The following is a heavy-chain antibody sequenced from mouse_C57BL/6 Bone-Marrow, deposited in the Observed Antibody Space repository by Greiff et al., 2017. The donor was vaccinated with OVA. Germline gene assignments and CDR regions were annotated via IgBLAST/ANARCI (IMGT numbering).Heavy chain of an antibody. CDR2: ISDGGSYT. CDR3: ARDTYYYGSSPYYFDY. CDR1: GFTFSSYA. V-gene: IGHV5-4*01. Sequence: EVKLEESGGGLVKPGGSLKLSCAASGFTFSSYAMSWVRQTPEKRLEWVATISDGGSYTYYPDNVKGRFTISRDNAKNNLYLQMSHLKSEDTAMYYCARDTYYYGSSPYYFDYWGQGTTLTVSS. D-gene: IGHD1-1*01. J-gene: IGHJ2*01.